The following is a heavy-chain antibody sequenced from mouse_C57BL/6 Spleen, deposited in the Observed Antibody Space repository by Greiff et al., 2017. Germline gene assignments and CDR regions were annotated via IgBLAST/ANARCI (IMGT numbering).Heavy chain of an antibody. CDR3: AYSNYEDWYFDG. J-gene: IGHJ1*03. Sequence: EVKLMESGGGLVKPGGSLKLSCAASGFTFSDYGMHWVRQAPEKGLEWVAYISSGSSTIYYADTVKGRFTISRDNAKNTLFLQMTSLRSEDTAMYYCAYSNYEDWYFDGWGTGTTVTVSS. CDR1: GFTFSDYG. D-gene: IGHD2-5*01. CDR2: ISSGSSTI. V-gene: IGHV5-17*01.